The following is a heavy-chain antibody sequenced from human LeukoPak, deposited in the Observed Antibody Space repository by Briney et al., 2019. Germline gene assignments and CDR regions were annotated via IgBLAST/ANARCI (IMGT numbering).Heavy chain of an antibody. D-gene: IGHD6-19*01. Sequence: GGSLRLSCAASGFTLSTYAMSWVRQTPGKGLEWVAATSSSDAGTYHADSVRGRFTISRDNAKNSLYLQMNSLRAEDTAVYYCARGGSSGWLELDYWGQGTLVTVSS. CDR2: TSSSDAGT. CDR1: GFTLSTYA. J-gene: IGHJ4*02. CDR3: ARGGSSGWLELDY. V-gene: IGHV3-23*01.